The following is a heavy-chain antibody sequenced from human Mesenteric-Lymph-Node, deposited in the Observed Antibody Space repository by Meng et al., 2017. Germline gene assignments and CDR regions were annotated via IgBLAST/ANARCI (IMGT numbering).Heavy chain of an antibody. CDR2: ISYDGNKK. CDR1: GFTFSRYG. CDR3: AKSLEAAATGFDY. V-gene: IGHV3-30*18. J-gene: IGHJ4*02. Sequence: QVQLVESGGGVVQPGRSLRLSCAASGFTFSRYGMHWVRQAPGKGLEWVALISYDGNKKYYGDSVKGRFTISRDISKNTLYLQMNSLRPEDTAVYFCAKSLEAAATGFDYWGQGTLVTVSS. D-gene: IGHD2-15*01.